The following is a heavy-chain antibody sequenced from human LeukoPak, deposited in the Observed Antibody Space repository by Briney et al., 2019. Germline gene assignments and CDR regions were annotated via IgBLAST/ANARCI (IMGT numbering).Heavy chain of an antibody. V-gene: IGHV3-23*01. D-gene: IGHD3-3*01. CDR2: ISGSGNST. J-gene: IGHJ4*02. CDR3: AKGRRFLEWSLYYFDY. CDR1: GFTFSSHD. Sequence: GGSLRLSCAASGFTFSSHDMNWVRQAPGRGLEWVSVISGSGNSTYYVDSVKGRFTISRDNSKNTLYLQMNSLRAEDTAVYYCAKGRRFLEWSLYYFDYWGQGTLVTVSS.